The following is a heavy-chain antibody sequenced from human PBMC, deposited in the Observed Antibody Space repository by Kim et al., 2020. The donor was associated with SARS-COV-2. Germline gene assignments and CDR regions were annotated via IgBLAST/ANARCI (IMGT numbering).Heavy chain of an antibody. CDR2: ISSSSSYI. CDR1: GFTFSSYS. V-gene: IGHV3-21*01. J-gene: IGHJ6*02. Sequence: GGSLRLSCAASGFTFSSYSMNWVRQAPGKGLEWVSSISSSSSYIYYADSVKGRFTISRDNAKNSLYLQMNSLRAEDTAVYYCARDQPHGYGMDVWGQGTTVTVSS. CDR3: ARDQPHGYGMDV.